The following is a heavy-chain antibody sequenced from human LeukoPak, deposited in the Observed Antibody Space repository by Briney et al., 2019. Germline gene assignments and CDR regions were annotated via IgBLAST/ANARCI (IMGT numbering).Heavy chain of an antibody. J-gene: IGHJ4*02. Sequence: GGSLRLSCAGSGFTLSTYAMSWVRQAPGKGLEWGSGISSGGKATFYTDSVKGHFTISRDNSKNSLYLQMNSLRAEDTALYYCAILVGGPDDSWGQGTLVTVSS. CDR2: ISSGGKAT. CDR3: AILVGGPDDS. CDR1: GFTLSTYA. V-gene: IGHV3-23*01.